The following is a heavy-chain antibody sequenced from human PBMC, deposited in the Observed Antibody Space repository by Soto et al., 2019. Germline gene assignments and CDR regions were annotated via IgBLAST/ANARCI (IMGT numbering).Heavy chain of an antibody. J-gene: IGHJ6*02. CDR1: GFTFNTYW. CDR2: ANSDGSST. V-gene: IGHV3-74*03. Sequence: GDLRLSCAGAGFTFNTYWMHWVRQATGKGLVWVSRANSDGSSTTYADSVKGRFTISRDNVRNTLYLQMNSLRAEDTAVYYCTRVVRFGSAENSYSYGMDVWGQGTTVTVSS. D-gene: IGHD3-10*01. CDR3: TRVVRFGSAENSYSYGMDV.